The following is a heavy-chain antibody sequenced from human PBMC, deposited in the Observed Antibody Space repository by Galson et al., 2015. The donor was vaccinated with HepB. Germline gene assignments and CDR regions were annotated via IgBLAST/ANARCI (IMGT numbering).Heavy chain of an antibody. Sequence: SVKVSCKASGGTFSSYAISWVRQAPGQGLEWMGGIIPIFGTANYAQKFQGRVTITADESTSTAYMELSSLRSEDTAVYYCARTDGYSYGGRYYYYYYYMDVWGKGTTVTVSS. CDR1: GGTFSSYA. D-gene: IGHD5-18*01. CDR2: IIPIFGTA. V-gene: IGHV1-69*13. J-gene: IGHJ6*03. CDR3: ARTDGYSYGGRYYYYYYYMDV.